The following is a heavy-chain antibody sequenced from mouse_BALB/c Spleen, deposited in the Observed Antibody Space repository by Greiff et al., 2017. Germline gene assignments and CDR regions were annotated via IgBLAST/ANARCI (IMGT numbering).Heavy chain of an antibody. J-gene: IGHJ3*01. V-gene: IGHV2-9*02. Sequence: VMLVESGPGLVAPSQSLSITCTVSGFSLTSYGVHWVRQPPGKGLEWMGVIWAGGSTNYNSALMSRLSISKDNSKSQVFLKMNSLQTDDTAMYYCARGEEFAYWGQGTLVTVSA. CDR1: GFSLTSYG. CDR2: IWAGGST. CDR3: ARGEEFAY.